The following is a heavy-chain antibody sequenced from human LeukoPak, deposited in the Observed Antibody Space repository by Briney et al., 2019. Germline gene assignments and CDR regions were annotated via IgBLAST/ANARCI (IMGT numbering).Heavy chain of an antibody. CDR2: ISSSGSTI. V-gene: IGHV3-48*03. J-gene: IGHJ4*02. D-gene: IGHD5-18*01. Sequence: GGSLRLSCAASGFTFSTYEMTWVRQSPGKGLEWVSYISSSGSTIYYADSVKGRFTISRDNARNSLYLQMNSLRAEDTAVYYCARGPRGYSYGLDYWGQGTLVTVSS. CDR3: ARGPRGYSYGLDY. CDR1: GFTFSTYE.